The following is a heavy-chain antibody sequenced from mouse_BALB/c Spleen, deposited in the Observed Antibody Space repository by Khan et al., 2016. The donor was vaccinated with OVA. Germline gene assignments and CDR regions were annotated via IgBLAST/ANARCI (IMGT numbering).Heavy chain of an antibody. D-gene: IGHD1-1*02. J-gene: IGHJ3*01. CDR1: GFTFSSFV. CDR3: TSGTYGWFAY. Sequence: EVELVEAGGGLVEPGGSLKLSCAASGFTFSSFVMSWVRQTPEKRLEWVATISSAATYTYYPDSVKGRFTISRDNAKNTPYLQMNSLRSDDTAIYSCTSGTYGWFAYWGQGTLVTVST. V-gene: IGHV5-9-1*01. CDR2: ISSAATYT.